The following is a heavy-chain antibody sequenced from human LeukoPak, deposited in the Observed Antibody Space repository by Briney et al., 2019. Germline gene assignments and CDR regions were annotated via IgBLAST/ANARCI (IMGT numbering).Heavy chain of an antibody. Sequence: PGGSLRLSCAASPFTVSSYAMSWVRQAPGKGLEWVSAISGSGGSTYYADSVKGRFTISRDNSKNTLYLQMNSLRAEDTAVYYCAKDLVVVGYTAMVTSDYWGQGTLVTVSS. CDR2: ISGSGGST. V-gene: IGHV3-23*01. J-gene: IGHJ4*02. D-gene: IGHD5-18*01. CDR3: AKDLVVVGYTAMVTSDY. CDR1: PFTVSSYA.